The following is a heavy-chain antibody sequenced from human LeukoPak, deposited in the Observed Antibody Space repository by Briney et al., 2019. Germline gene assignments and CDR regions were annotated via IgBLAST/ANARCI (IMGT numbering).Heavy chain of an antibody. J-gene: IGHJ4*02. Sequence: PGGSLRLSCAASGFTFSTYAMSWVRQAPGKGLEWVSAVSGTGDSTYYVDSVKGRFTISRDNSKNTLYLQMNSLRAEDTAVYYCAKYYSGYDYDLSDYWGQGTLVTVSS. CDR1: GFTFSTYA. V-gene: IGHV3-23*01. CDR2: VSGTGDST. CDR3: AKYYSGYDYDLSDY. D-gene: IGHD5-12*01.